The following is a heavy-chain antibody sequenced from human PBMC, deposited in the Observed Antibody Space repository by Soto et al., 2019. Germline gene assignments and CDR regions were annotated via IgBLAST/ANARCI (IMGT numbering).Heavy chain of an antibody. J-gene: IGHJ4*02. CDR1: GGTFSTYT. V-gene: IGHV1-69*08. CDR2: IIPLLDVT. Sequence: QVQLVQSGAEVKKPGSSVKVSCNASGGTFSTYTINWVRQAPGQGLEWMGRIIPLLDVTNNAQRFQGRVTITADKSTSTVYMELTSLTSQDTAVYYCARDSGTVGYDDSWGQGTLVTVSS. D-gene: IGHD3-10*01. CDR3: ARDSGTVGYDDS.